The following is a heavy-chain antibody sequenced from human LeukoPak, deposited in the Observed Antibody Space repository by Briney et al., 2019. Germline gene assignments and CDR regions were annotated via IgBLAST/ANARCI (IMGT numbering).Heavy chain of an antibody. CDR2: INPNSGGT. V-gene: IGHV1-2*02. CDR1: GYTFTGYY. Sequence: GASVKVSCKASGYTFTGYYMHWVRQAPGQGLEWMGWINPNSGGTNYAQKFQGRVTMTRDTSISTAYMELSRLRSDDTAEYYCARATSGSYPHFDYWGQGTLVTVSS. CDR3: ARATSGSYPHFDY. D-gene: IGHD1-26*01. J-gene: IGHJ4*02.